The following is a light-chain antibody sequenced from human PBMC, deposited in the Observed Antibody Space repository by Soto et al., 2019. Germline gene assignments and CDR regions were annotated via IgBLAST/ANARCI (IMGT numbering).Light chain of an antibody. CDR1: QSVSRN. V-gene: IGKV3-15*01. J-gene: IGKJ4*01. CDR2: GAS. CDR3: QQYNNWALS. Sequence: EIVMTQSPATLSVSPGERATLSCRASQSVSRNLAWYQQKPGQAPRLLIYGASTRATGIPARFSGSGSGTAFTLTVSSLQSEDFAVYYCQQYNNWALSFGGGTKVEIK.